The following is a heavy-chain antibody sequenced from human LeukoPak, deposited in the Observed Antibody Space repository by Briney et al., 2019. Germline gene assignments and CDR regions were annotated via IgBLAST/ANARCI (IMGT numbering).Heavy chain of an antibody. D-gene: IGHD1-26*01. CDR3: ARSRGSYAYYGMDV. CDR2: IYYSGST. V-gene: IGHV4-59*01. CDR1: GGSISSYY. J-gene: IGHJ6*02. Sequence: KPSKTLSLTCTVSGGSISSYYWGWIRQPPGKGLEWIGYIYYSGSTNYNPSLTSRVTISVDTSKNQFSLKLSSVTAADTAVYYCARSRGSYAYYGMDVWGQGTTVTVSS.